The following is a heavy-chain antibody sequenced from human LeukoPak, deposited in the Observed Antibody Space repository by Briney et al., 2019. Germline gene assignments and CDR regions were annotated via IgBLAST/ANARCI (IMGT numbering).Heavy chain of an antibody. Sequence: ASVKVSCKASGGTFSSYAISWGRQAPGQGLEWMGWISAYNGNTNYAQKLQGRVTMTTDTSTSTAYMELRSLRSDDTAVYYCARVAYCGGDCYSGGDAFDIWGQGTMVTVSS. V-gene: IGHV1-18*01. CDR1: GGTFSSYA. J-gene: IGHJ3*02. D-gene: IGHD2-21*02. CDR2: ISAYNGNT. CDR3: ARVAYCGGDCYSGGDAFDI.